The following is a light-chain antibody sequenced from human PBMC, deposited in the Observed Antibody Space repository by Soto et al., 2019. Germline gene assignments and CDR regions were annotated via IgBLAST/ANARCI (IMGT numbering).Light chain of an antibody. CDR1: SSDVGGYKY. V-gene: IGLV2-8*01. CDR2: EVS. Sequence: QSALTQPPSASGSPGQSVTISCTGTSSDVGGYKYVSWYQQLPGKAPKLMIYEVSKRPSGVPDRFSGSKSGNTASLTASGHQAEDEADYYCSYYAGSNAYVFGTGTKLTVL. J-gene: IGLJ1*01. CDR3: SYYAGSNAYV.